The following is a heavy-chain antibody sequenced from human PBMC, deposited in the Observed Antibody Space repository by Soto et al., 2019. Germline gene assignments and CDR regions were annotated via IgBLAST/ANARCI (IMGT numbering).Heavy chain of an antibody. D-gene: IGHD6-19*01. J-gene: IGHJ5*02. Sequence: EVQLVESGGGVVQPGGSLRLSCAASGFTFSSSWMNWVRQVPGKGLEWISRLYSDGTGTNYADSVKGRFTISRDNAKNTLYLQMNSLRVEDTAVYYCARVDSIAVGVPFHLWGQGVLVTVSS. CDR1: GFTFSSSW. V-gene: IGHV3-74*01. CDR3: ARVDSIAVGVPFHL. CDR2: LYSDGTGT.